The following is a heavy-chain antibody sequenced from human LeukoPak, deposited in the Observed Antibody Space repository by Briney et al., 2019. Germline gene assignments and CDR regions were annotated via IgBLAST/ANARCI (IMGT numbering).Heavy chain of an antibody. CDR3: ARDQRDILTENYYYYGMDV. CDR1: GGTYTSYA. D-gene: IGHD3-9*01. V-gene: IGHV1-69*10. CDR2: IIPIFGIA. Sequence: GASVKLSCKAAGGTYTSYAISWVGQAPGQPGEWMGRIIPIFGIANSAQKLQGRVTITADKSTSTAYMELSSLRSEDTAVYYCARDQRDILTENYYYYGMDVWGQGTTVTVSS. J-gene: IGHJ6*02.